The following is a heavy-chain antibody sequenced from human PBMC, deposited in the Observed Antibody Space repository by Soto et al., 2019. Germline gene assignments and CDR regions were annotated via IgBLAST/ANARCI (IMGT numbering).Heavy chain of an antibody. CDR2: ISIGSTTI. D-gene: IGHD2-8*01. J-gene: IGHJ5*02. Sequence: PGWSLRLSCEASGFTFSSYSMNWVRQAPGKGLEWVSYISIGSTTIFYADSVKGRFTISRDNAKNSLYLQMNSLRDEDTAVYYCARDNGMAGSFDPWGQGTLVTASS. CDR1: GFTFSSYS. V-gene: IGHV3-48*02. CDR3: ARDNGMAGSFDP.